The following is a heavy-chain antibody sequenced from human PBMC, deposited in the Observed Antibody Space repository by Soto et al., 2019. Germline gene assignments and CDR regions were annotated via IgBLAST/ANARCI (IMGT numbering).Heavy chain of an antibody. J-gene: IGHJ1*01. Sequence: EVQLSESGGALVQPGGSLRLSCAVSGFTFSNYAMSWVRQAPGKGLEWVSAITGDGGSTLYAESVKGRFTISRDDSKRTLYLQMKNLRDEDTAVYYCAKDSPYKAVAGDFENWGQGTLVTVSS. D-gene: IGHD6-19*01. V-gene: IGHV3-23*01. CDR3: AKDSPYKAVAGDFEN. CDR2: ITGDGGST. CDR1: GFTFSNYA.